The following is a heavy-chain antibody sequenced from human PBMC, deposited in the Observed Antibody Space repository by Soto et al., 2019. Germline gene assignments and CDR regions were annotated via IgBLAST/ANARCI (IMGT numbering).Heavy chain of an antibody. CDR3: ARIAASGRGWDV. CDR2: IKQDGSEE. D-gene: IGHD6-13*01. CDR1: GFTFSSYW. J-gene: IGHJ6*01. Sequence: EVQLVESGGGLVQPGGSLRLSCVDSGFTFSSYWMSWVRQAPVTGLEGVGNIKQDGSEENYADSVKGRFTISRDNSKNSMYLQMNSLRVEDTGVYYCARIAASGRGWDVWGQGTTVVVS. V-gene: IGHV3-7*01.